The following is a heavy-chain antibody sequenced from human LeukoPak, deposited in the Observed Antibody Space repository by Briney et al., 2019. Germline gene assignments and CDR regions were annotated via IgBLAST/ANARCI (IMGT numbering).Heavy chain of an antibody. J-gene: IGHJ4*02. D-gene: IGHD3-22*01. CDR1: GFTFSTYW. V-gene: IGHV3-7*01. Sequence: GGSLRLSCAASGFTFSTYWMSWVRQAPGKGLEWVANIKEDGSEKYYGDSVKGRFTISGDNAKNSLYLEMNSLRVEDTAVYYCARDSSGYQWGQGTLVTVSS. CDR3: ARDSSGYQ. CDR2: IKEDGSEK.